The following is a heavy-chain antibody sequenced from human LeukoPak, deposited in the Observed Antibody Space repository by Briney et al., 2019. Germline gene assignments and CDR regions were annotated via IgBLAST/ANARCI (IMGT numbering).Heavy chain of an antibody. D-gene: IGHD3-10*01. Sequence: GGSLRLSCAASGFTFSDYNMNWVRQAPGKGLEWVSYITNGGSTIHHADSVKGRFTISRDNAKKTLYLQMNSLRVEDTAVYFCAKRGIVIRAVIIIGFHKEAYYFDYWGQGILVTVSS. V-gene: IGHV3-11*01. CDR3: AKRGIVIRAVIIIGFHKEAYYFDY. J-gene: IGHJ4*02. CDR2: ITNGGSTI. CDR1: GFTFSDYN.